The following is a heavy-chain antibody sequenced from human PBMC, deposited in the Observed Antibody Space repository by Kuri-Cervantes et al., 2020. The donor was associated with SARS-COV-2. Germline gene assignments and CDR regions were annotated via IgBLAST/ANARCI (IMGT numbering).Heavy chain of an antibody. CDR2: FDTEDGET. J-gene: IGHJ3*02. Sequence: ASVKNSCKVSGYTLTELYMHWVRQAPGKGLEWMGGFDTEDGETIYAQEFQGRVTITRDTSASTAYMELSSLRSEDTAVYYCARDFRGSNYYDSSGPHDAFDIWGQGTMVTVSS. D-gene: IGHD3-22*01. CDR3: ARDFRGSNYYDSSGPHDAFDI. CDR1: GYTLTELY. V-gene: IGHV1-24*01.